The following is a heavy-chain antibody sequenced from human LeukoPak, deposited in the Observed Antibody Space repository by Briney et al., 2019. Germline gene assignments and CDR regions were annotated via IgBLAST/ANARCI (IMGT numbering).Heavy chain of an antibody. CDR2: INPSGGST. D-gene: IGHD7-27*01. CDR1: GYTFTSYY. Sequence: ASVKVSCKASGYTFTSYYMHWVRQAPGQGLEWMGLINPSGGSTSYAQKFQGRVTMTRDTSTSTVYMELSSLRSEDTAVYYCARDSPTGDYYYYYGMDVWGQGTTVTVSS. CDR3: ARDSPTGDYYYYYGMDV. V-gene: IGHV1-46*01. J-gene: IGHJ6*02.